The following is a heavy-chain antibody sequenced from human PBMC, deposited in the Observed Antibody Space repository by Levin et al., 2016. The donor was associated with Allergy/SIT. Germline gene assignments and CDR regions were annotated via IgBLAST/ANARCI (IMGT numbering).Heavy chain of an antibody. J-gene: IGHJ4*02. CDR3: ARRKGDGGGRHYFDS. V-gene: IGHV4-39*01. CDR1: GGFISTDSDY. D-gene: IGHD2-15*01. Sequence: SETLSLTCTVSGGFISTDSDYWAWVRQPPGKGLEWIVSLHYSGRTDYNPSLKSRVTVSVETSKNQFSLNLNSVTAADTAVYWCARRKGDGGGRHYFDSWSLGTLVTVSS. CDR2: LHYSGRT.